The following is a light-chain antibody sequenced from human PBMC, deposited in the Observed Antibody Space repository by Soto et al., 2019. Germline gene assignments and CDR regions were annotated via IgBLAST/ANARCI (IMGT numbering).Light chain of an antibody. CDR3: SSYAGNNNFVV. CDR2: EVT. Sequence: QSALSQPPSASGSPGQSVTMSCTGTSSDGGAYKYVSWYQQHPGKAPKLMIYEVTKRPSGVPGRFSGSKSGNTASLTVSGLQAEDEADYYCSSYAGNNNFVVFGGGTKLTVL. CDR1: SSDGGAYKY. J-gene: IGLJ2*01. V-gene: IGLV2-8*01.